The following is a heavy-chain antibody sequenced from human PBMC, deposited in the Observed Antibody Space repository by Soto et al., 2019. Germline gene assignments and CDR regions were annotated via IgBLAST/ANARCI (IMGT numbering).Heavy chain of an antibody. CDR1: GFTFSNYD. Sequence: EVQLLESGGGLVQPGGSLRLSCAASGFTFSNYDMSWVRQAPGKGLEWASGISGSGGSTYYADSVKGRFTISRDKSKNTLYQQMNSLRAEDTAVYYCAKGGWNDDWGQGTLVTVSS. CDR3: AKGGWNDD. D-gene: IGHD1-1*01. CDR2: ISGSGGST. V-gene: IGHV3-23*01. J-gene: IGHJ4*02.